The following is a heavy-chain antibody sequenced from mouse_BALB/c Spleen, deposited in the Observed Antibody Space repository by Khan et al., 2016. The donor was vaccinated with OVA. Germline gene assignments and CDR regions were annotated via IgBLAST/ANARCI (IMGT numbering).Heavy chain of an antibody. V-gene: IGHV1-7*01. D-gene: IGHD1-1*01. Sequence: QIQLVQSGAELAKPGASVKMSCKASGYTFINYWILWVKQRPGQGLEWIGYINPSTGYTEYNQNFKDKATLTADKSSSTAYMQLSSLTSEDSAVYYCARRGLRWDFDYGGQDTTLTVSS. CDR2: INPSTGYT. CDR1: GYTFINYW. CDR3: ARRGLRWDFDY. J-gene: IGHJ2*01.